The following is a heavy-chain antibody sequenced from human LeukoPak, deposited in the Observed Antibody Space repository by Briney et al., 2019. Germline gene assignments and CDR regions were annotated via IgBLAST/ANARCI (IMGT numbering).Heavy chain of an antibody. D-gene: IGHD2-21*01. V-gene: IGHV3-48*03. J-gene: IGHJ4*02. Sequence: GGSLRLSCAASGFTFSNYEMNWVCQAPGKGLEWISYISSSTSTIYCADSVKGRFTISRDNAKNSLYLQMNSLRAEDTAVYYCCGPSFDYWGQGTLVTVSS. CDR1: GFTFSNYE. CDR3: CGPSFDY. CDR2: ISSSTSTI.